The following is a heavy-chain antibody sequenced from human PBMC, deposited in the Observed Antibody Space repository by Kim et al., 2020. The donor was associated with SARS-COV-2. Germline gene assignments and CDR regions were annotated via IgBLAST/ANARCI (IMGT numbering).Heavy chain of an antibody. J-gene: IGHJ6*03. D-gene: IGHD2-2*01. CDR1: GYSFTSYW. CDR3: ARNLVVMNLDTYQLLESGNYYYNYMDV. Sequence: GESLKISCKGSGYSFTSYWIGWVRQMPGKGLEWMGIIYPGDSDTRYSPSFQGQVTISADKSISTAYLQWSSLKASDTAMYYCARNLVVMNLDTYQLLESGNYYYNYMDVWGKGTTVTVSS. CDR2: IYPGDSDT. V-gene: IGHV5-51*01.